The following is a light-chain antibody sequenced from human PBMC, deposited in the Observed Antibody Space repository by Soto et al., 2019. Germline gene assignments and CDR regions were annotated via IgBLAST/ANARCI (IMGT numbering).Light chain of an antibody. J-gene: IGLJ1*01. V-gene: IGLV2-14*01. CDR1: SSNVGGYDY. Sequence: QSALTQPACVSGSAGQSITISCTGTSSNVGGYDYVSWYQQHPGTAPKVMIYEVRYRPSGVSNRFSGSKSGNTASLTISGLQAEDEADYYCSSYTSSGTYVFGTGTKLTVL. CDR2: EVR. CDR3: SSYTSSGTYV.